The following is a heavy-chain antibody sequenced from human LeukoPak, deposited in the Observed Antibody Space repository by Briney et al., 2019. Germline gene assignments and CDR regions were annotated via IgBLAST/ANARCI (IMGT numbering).Heavy chain of an antibody. CDR1: GYTFTSYY. CDR3: ARSRTRITIFPPDLPDY. Sequence: ASVKVSCKASGYTFTSYYMHWVRQAPGQGLEWMGIINPSGGSTSYAQKLQGRVTMTRDTSTSTVYMELSSLRSEDTAVYYCARSRTRITIFPPDLPDYWGQGTLVTVSS. V-gene: IGHV1-46*01. J-gene: IGHJ4*02. CDR2: INPSGGST. D-gene: IGHD3-9*01.